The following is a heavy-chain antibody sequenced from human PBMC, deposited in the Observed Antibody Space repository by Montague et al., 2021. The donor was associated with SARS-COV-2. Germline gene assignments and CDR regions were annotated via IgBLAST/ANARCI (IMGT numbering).Heavy chain of an antibody. J-gene: IGHJ6*02. CDR3: ARDAANTRIAVAGYYYYYAVDV. V-gene: IGHV6-1*01. Sequence: CAISGDSVSSNSAAWNWIRQSPSRGLEWLGRTYFRSQWYSDYAVSVKSRITFNPDTSKNQFSLQLNSVTPEDTAVYYCARDAANTRIAVAGYYYYYAVDVWGQGTTVTVSS. CDR1: GDSVSSNSAA. D-gene: IGHD6-19*01. CDR2: TYFRSQWYS.